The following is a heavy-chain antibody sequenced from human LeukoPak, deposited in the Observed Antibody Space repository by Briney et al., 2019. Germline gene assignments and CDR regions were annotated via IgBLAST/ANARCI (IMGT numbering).Heavy chain of an antibody. Sequence: ASVKVSCKASGYTFTGYYMHWVRQAPGQGLEWMGWINPNSGGTNYAQKFQGWVTMTRDTSITTVYVELTSLKSDDTAVYYCARDRTTMIRGVTLPLNYFDSWGQGTLVTVSS. CDR2: INPNSGGT. CDR1: GYTFTGYY. J-gene: IGHJ4*02. D-gene: IGHD3-10*01. CDR3: ARDRTTMIRGVTLPLNYFDS. V-gene: IGHV1-2*04.